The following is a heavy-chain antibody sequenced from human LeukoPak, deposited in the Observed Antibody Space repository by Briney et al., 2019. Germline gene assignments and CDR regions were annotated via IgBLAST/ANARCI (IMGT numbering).Heavy chain of an antibody. CDR3: APREAYSSGWYSY. D-gene: IGHD6-19*01. Sequence: PSETLSLTCTVSGGSISSYYWSWIRQPAGKGLEWIGRIYSSGSTDYNPSLKSRVTMSVDTSKNKFSLKLSSVTAADTAVYYCAPREAYSSGWYSYWGQGTLVTVSS. J-gene: IGHJ4*02. CDR2: IYSSGST. V-gene: IGHV4-4*07. CDR1: GGSISSYY.